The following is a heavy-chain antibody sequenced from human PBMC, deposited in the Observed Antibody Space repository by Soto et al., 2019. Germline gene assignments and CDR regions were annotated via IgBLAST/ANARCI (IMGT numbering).Heavy chain of an antibody. CDR3: AKGFDYGDTKHIDH. V-gene: IGHV3-23*01. J-gene: IGHJ4*02. CDR2: ITNTGITT. Sequence: GSLRLSCAASGFDFSTHALTWVRQAPGKGLEWLSSITNTGITTHYADSVKGRFTISRENSRNTLHPQLNNLRVDDTAVYYCAKGFDYGDTKHIDHWGQGTLVTVSS. CDR1: GFDFSTHA. D-gene: IGHD4-17*01.